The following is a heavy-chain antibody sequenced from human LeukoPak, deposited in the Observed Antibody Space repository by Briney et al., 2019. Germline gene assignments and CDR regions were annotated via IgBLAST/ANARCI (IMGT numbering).Heavy chain of an antibody. CDR2: IRGSGDTT. J-gene: IGHJ5*02. V-gene: IGHV3-23*01. Sequence: GGSLRLSCAASGFTFSSYAMTWVRQAPGKGLEWVSAIRGSGDTTFYADSAKGRFTISRDNSKNTLYLQVNSLRAEDTAVYYCAKVASLGYCPPWGQGTLGTVSS. CDR1: GFTFSSYA. D-gene: IGHD2-15*01. CDR3: AKVASLGYCPP.